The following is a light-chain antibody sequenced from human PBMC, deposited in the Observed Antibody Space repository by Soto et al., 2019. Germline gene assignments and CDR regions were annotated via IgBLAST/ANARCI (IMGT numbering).Light chain of an antibody. V-gene: IGLV6-57*04. CDR2: EDN. CDR1: SGSIASNY. J-gene: IGLJ2*01. Sequence: NFMLTQPHSVSESPGKTVTISCTRSSGSIASNYVQCYQQRPGSAPTPVIYEDNERPSVVPDRFSGSIDSSSNSASLTISGLKTDDEADYYCQSYHSGNVVFGGGTKLTVL. CDR3: QSYHSGNVV.